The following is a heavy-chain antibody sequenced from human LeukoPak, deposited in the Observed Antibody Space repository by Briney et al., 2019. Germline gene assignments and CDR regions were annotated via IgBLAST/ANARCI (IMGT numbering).Heavy chain of an antibody. D-gene: IGHD3-3*01. CDR1: AFTPSSYE. Sequence: GQSLRLSCAPSAFTPSSYEMNWDRQPHGKGLEWDSYIRSIGSTIYYTDSVKGRFTISRDNAKNSLYLQMNSLRAEDTAVYYCARDGRLLEWLFLDYWGQGTLVTVSS. CDR3: ARDGRLLEWLFLDY. J-gene: IGHJ4*02. CDR2: IRSIGSTI. V-gene: IGHV3-48*03.